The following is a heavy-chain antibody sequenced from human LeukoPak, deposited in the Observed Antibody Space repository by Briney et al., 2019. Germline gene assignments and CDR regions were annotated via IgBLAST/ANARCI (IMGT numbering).Heavy chain of an antibody. D-gene: IGHD6-19*01. J-gene: IGHJ5*02. CDR3: ARDKRQWLVPTWFDP. CDR2: IYYSGST. V-gene: IGHV4-59*11. CDR1: GGSLSSHY. Sequence: SETLSLTCTVSGGSLSSHYWSWIRQPPGEGLEWIGYIYYSGSTNYNPSLKSRVTISIDTSKNQLYLKLSSVTAADTAVYYCARDKRQWLVPTWFDPWGQGTLVTVSS.